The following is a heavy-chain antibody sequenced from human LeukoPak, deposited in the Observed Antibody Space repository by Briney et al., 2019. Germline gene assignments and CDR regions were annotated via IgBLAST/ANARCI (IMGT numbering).Heavy chain of an antibody. CDR3: ARVYCSGGGCYSRFAFDI. CDR2: INPSGGST. D-gene: IGHD2-15*01. Sequence: ASVKVSCKASGYTFTSYYMHWVRQAPGQGLEWMGIINPSGGSTSYAQKFQGRVTMTRDTSTSTVYMELSSLRSEDTAVYYCARVYCSGGGCYSRFAFDIWGQGTMVTVSS. CDR1: GYTFTSYY. V-gene: IGHV1-46*01. J-gene: IGHJ3*02.